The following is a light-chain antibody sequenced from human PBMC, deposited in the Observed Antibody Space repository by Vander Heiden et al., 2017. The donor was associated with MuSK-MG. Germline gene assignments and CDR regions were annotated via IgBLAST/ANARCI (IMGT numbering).Light chain of an antibody. J-gene: IGKJ5*01. Sequence: EIVMTQSPAPLSVSPGERATLSCRASQSIGTNLAWYQQKPGQAPRLLIVGASTRATGIPARFSGSGSGTEFTLTISSRQSEDFAVYYCQQHDNWPPIIFGQGTRVXIK. V-gene: IGKV3D-15*01. CDR1: QSIGTN. CDR2: GAS. CDR3: QQHDNWPPII.